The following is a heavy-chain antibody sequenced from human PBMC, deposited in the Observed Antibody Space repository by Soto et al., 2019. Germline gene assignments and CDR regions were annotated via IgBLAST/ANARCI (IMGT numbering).Heavy chain of an antibody. D-gene: IGHD3-10*01. J-gene: IGHJ3*02. CDR1: GGTLSDHG. V-gene: IGHV1-69*06. Sequence: QVQLEQSGAEVKKPGSSVKVSCKASGGTLSDHGVSWLRQAPGQGLEWVGGTIPVFDTAKYAQKFQGRVTIAADKSTNIAYMELSSLRSEDTAFYYCARVVYGSGNYYTRPSAFDIWGQGTMVSVSS. CDR3: ARVVYGSGNYYTRPSAFDI. CDR2: TIPVFDTA.